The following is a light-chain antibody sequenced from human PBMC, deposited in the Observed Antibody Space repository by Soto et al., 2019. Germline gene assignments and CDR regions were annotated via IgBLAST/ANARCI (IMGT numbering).Light chain of an antibody. CDR3: QKYNRTPRT. Sequence: DFQMTQSRSSLSASVGDRVTITCRASQDISDHLAWYQHKPGKVPKLLIYEASTLQSGVTSRFSGGGSGTDFTLTISSLQPEDVATYYCQKYNRTPRTFGQGTKVELK. V-gene: IGKV1-27*01. CDR1: QDISDH. CDR2: EAS. J-gene: IGKJ1*01.